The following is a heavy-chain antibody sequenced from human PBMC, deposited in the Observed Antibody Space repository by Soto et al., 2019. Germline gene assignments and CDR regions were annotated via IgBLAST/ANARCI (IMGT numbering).Heavy chain of an antibody. J-gene: IGHJ3*01. CDR3: ARDVSPGSSSWYFDAFDL. D-gene: IGHD6-13*01. CDR2: IKKDESKK. CDR1: GFTFSSYW. V-gene: IGHV3-7*05. Sequence: EERLVESGGGLVQPGGSLRLSCAASGFTFSSYWMTWLRQAPGKGLEWVANIKKDESKKSYLDSVRGRFTISRDNAKNSLYLQMDSLTAEDTALYYCARDVSPGSSSWYFDAFDLWGQGTMVTVSS.